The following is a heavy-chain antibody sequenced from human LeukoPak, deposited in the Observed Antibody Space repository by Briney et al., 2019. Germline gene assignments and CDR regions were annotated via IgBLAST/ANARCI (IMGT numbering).Heavy chain of an antibody. CDR2: IIPIFGTA. CDR3: VREVGYGDYVSTNNWFDP. Sequence: SVKVSCKASGGTFSSYAISWVRQAPGQGLEWMGGIIPIFGTANYAQKFQGRVTITADESTSTAYMELSSLRSEDTAVYYCVREVGYGDYVSTNNWFDPWGQGTLVIVSS. D-gene: IGHD4-17*01. J-gene: IGHJ5*02. V-gene: IGHV1-69*01. CDR1: GGTFSSYA.